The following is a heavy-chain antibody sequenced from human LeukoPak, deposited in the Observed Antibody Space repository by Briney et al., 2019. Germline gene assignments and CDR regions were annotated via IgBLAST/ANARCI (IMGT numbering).Heavy chain of an antibody. CDR3: ARVRDPYYFDY. D-gene: IGHD5-24*01. Sequence: PSETLSLTCAVYGGSFSGYYWSWIRQPPGKGLEWIGEINNSGNTNYNPSLKSRATISVDTSKNQFSLKLSSVTAADTAVYYCARVRDPYYFDYWGQGTLVTVSS. CDR2: INNSGNT. V-gene: IGHV4-34*01. J-gene: IGHJ4*02. CDR1: GGSFSGYY.